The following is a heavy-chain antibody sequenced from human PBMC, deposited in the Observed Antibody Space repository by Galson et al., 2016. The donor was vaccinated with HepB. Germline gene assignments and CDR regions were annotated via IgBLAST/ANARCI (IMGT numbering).Heavy chain of an antibody. D-gene: IGHD3-3*01. Sequence: SLRLSCAASGFTVRTLYMSWVRQAPGKGLEWVSGIHSGGGTYHADSVKGRFTVSRNDSKNTVYLQLNSRRVDDTAIYYCASEGFNAFDVWGQGTVVTVSS. V-gene: IGHV3-53*01. CDR2: IHSGGGT. CDR3: ASEGFNAFDV. J-gene: IGHJ3*01. CDR1: GFTVRTLY.